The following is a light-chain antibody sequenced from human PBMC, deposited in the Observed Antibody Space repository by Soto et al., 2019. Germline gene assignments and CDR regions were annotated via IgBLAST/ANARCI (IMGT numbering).Light chain of an antibody. V-gene: IGKV3-20*01. J-gene: IGKJ2*01. CDR3: QQYGSSPPYT. CDR1: QSVSANY. Sequence: EIVLTQSPGTLSLSPGERATLSCRASQSVSANYIAWYQQKPVQSPRLLIYGSSDRATGIRDRFSGSGSETDFTLTSSRVEPEDFAVYYCQQYGSSPPYTFGQGTKLEIK. CDR2: GSS.